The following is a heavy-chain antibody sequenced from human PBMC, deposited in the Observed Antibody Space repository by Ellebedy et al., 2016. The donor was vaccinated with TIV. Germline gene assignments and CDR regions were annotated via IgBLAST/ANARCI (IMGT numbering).Heavy chain of an antibody. CDR3: ARDRGTRYYFDD. V-gene: IGHV1-18*01. Sequence: ASVKVSCXASGYSFTGYDITWVRQAPGQGLEWMGWISGYNGNTNYAQSLQGRVTMSTDTSTSTAYMELRSLRSDDTAVYYCARDRGTRYYFDDWGQGTLVTVSS. D-gene: IGHD2-2*01. J-gene: IGHJ4*02. CDR1: GYSFTGYD. CDR2: ISGYNGNT.